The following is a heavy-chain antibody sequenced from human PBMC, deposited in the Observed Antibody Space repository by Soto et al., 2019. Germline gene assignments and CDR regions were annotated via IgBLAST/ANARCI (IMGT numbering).Heavy chain of an antibody. Sequence: SETLSLTCTVSGGSISSYYWSWIRQPPGKGLEWIGYIYYSGSTNYNPSLKSRVTISVDTSKNQFSLKLSSVTAADTAVYYCARQSITMVRGVIIDHWFDPWGQGTLVTV. CDR3: ARQSITMVRGVIIDHWFDP. CDR1: GGSISSYY. CDR2: IYYSGST. J-gene: IGHJ5*02. V-gene: IGHV4-59*08. D-gene: IGHD3-10*01.